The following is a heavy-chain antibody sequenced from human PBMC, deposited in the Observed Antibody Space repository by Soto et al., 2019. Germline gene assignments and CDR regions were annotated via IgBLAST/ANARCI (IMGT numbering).Heavy chain of an antibody. Sequence: PGGSLRLSCAASGFTVKNYQMNWVRQAPGKGLEWVSVIYSGGVTYYPDSVKGRFTTIRDTSKNTVYLQMNSLRADDTAMYYCARGTRTKGYYGLDVWGQGTTVTVSS. V-gene: IGHV3-53*01. CDR1: GFTVKNYQ. D-gene: IGHD3-3*01. CDR3: ARGTRTKGYYGLDV. CDR2: IYSGGVT. J-gene: IGHJ6*02.